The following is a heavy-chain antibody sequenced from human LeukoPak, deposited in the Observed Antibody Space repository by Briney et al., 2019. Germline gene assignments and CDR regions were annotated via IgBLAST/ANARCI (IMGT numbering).Heavy chain of an antibody. V-gene: IGHV3-74*01. D-gene: IGHD5-24*01. CDR1: GFTLCNYW. CDR3: ARGNYPSSFDS. CDR2: INGDGSNT. J-gene: IGHJ4*02. Sequence: GGSLRLSCAASGFTLCNYWMHWVRQAPGKGLVWVSHINGDGSNTGYADSVKGRFTISRDNAKNTLYLQINSLRAEDTAVYYCARGNYPSSFDSWGQGTLVTVSS.